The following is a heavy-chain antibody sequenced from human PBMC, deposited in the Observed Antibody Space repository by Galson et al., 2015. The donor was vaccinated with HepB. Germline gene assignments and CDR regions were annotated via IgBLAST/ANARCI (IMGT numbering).Heavy chain of an antibody. CDR1: GYTFTGYY. CDR2: INPNSGGT. Sequence: SVKVSCKASGYTFTGYYMHWVRQAPGQGLEWMGRINPNSGGTNYAQKFQGRVAMTRDTSISTAYMELSRLRSDDTAVYYCATGDPDYRDGYNYAHFDYWGQGTLVTVSS. V-gene: IGHV1-2*06. D-gene: IGHD5-24*01. CDR3: ATGDPDYRDGYNYAHFDY. J-gene: IGHJ4*02.